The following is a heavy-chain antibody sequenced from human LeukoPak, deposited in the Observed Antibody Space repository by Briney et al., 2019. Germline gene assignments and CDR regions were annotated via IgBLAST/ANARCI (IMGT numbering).Heavy chain of an antibody. Sequence: PSQTLSLTCAISGDSVSSNSVTWNWIRQSPSRGLEWLGRTYYRSTWYNDYAVSMRGRITVNPDTSKNQFSLHLNSVTPEDTAVYYCARRLTQYDCFDPWGQGILVTVSS. CDR1: GDSVSSNSVT. V-gene: IGHV6-1*01. D-gene: IGHD2-2*01. CDR3: ARRLTQYDCFDP. J-gene: IGHJ5*02. CDR2: TYYRSTWYN.